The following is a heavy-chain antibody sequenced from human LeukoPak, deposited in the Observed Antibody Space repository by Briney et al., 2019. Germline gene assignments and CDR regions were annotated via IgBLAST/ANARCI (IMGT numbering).Heavy chain of an antibody. CDR2: FIPIFVIA. V-gene: IGHV1-69*13. CDR3: AREELYSSSWYGGWFDP. Sequence: VNVSCKVSGGTFSRYAISWGPGAPGQGREWLGGFIPIFVIANYAQKFQARVTTTSAESTPTANMERSSLRSEAPAVFYFAREELYSSSWYGGWFDPWGEGTLVSVSS. J-gene: IGHJ5*02. CDR1: GGTFSRYA. D-gene: IGHD6-13*01.